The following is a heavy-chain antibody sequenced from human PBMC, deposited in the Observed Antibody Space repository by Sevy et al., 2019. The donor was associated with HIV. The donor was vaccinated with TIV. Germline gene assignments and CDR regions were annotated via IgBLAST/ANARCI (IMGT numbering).Heavy chain of an antibody. Sequence: SETLSLTCTVSGGSISSGGYYWSWIRQHPGKGLEWIGYIYYSGSTHYNPSLKSRVTISVDTSKNQFSLKLSSVTAADTAVYYCARVPGYYYGSGSYYYYYYGMDVWGQGTTVTVSS. V-gene: IGHV4-31*03. D-gene: IGHD3-10*01. CDR2: IYYSGST. J-gene: IGHJ6*02. CDR3: ARVPGYYYGSGSYYYYYYGMDV. CDR1: GGSISSGGYY.